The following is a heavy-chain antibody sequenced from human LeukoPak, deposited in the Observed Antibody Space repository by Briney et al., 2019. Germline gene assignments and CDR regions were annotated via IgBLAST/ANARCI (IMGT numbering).Heavy chain of an antibody. CDR2: ISYDGSNK. V-gene: IGHV3-30*04. CDR1: GFTFSSYA. J-gene: IGHJ4*02. D-gene: IGHD5-18*01. CDR3: ARGTGYTYAFTGRERTKSRLDY. Sequence: PGGSLRLSCAASGFTFSSYAMHWVRQAPGKVLEWVAVISYDGSNKYYADSVKGRFTISRDNSKNTLYLQMNSLRAEDTAVYYCARGTGYTYAFTGRERTKSRLDYWGQGTLVTVSS.